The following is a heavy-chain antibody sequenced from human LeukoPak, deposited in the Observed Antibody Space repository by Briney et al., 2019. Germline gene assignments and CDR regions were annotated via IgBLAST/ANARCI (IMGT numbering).Heavy chain of an antibody. D-gene: IGHD2-15*01. CDR3: ARSGYCSGGSCYPEDYFDY. J-gene: IGHJ4*02. CDR2: IYHSGST. CDR1: GYSISSGYY. V-gene: IGHV4-38-2*01. Sequence: NASETLSLTCAVSGYSISSGYYWGWIRQPPGKGLEWIGSIYHSGSTYYNPSLKSRVTISVDTSNNQFSLKLSSVTAADTAVYYCARSGYCSGGSCYPEDYFDYWGQGTLVTVSS.